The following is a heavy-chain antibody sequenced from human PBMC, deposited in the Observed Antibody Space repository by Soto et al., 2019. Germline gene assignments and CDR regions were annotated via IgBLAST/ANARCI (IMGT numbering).Heavy chain of an antibody. J-gene: IGHJ4*02. V-gene: IGHV4-34*01. CDR1: GGSFSGYY. CDR2: INHSGIT. CDR3: ARDKITGLFDY. D-gene: IGHD2-8*02. Sequence: QVQLQQWGAGLLKPSETLSLTCAVYGGSFSGYYWTWIRQPPGTGLEWIGEINHSGITNYNPSLKRRVTISVDTSKHQFSLKLTSVTAADTAVYYCARDKITGLFDYCGQGTLVTVSS.